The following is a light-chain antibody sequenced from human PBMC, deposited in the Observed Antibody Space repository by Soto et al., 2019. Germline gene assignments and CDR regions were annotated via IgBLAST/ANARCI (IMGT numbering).Light chain of an antibody. Sequence: QSVLTQPPSVSEAPGQRVTISCTGSSSNIGAGYEAHWYQQGPGTAPKLLIYENNSRTSGVPDRFSGSKSGTSASLAITGLQAEDEAEYYCQSYDSSLSGYVFGTGTKLTVL. CDR2: ENN. CDR1: SSNIGAGYE. CDR3: QSYDSSLSGYV. V-gene: IGLV1-40*01. J-gene: IGLJ1*01.